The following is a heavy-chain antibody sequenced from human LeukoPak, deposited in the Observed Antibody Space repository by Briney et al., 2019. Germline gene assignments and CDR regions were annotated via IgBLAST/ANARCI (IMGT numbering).Heavy chain of an antibody. J-gene: IGHJ4*02. Sequence: PGGSLRLSCAASRFIFDDYAMSWVRQAPGKGLEWVSDINWNGDFTTYADSVKGRFTISRDNAKNSLYLQMNSLRAEDTAFYYCARDHPVGATSFDSWGQGTLVTVSS. CDR3: ARDHPVGATSFDS. CDR1: RFIFDDYA. V-gene: IGHV3-20*04. CDR2: INWNGDFT. D-gene: IGHD1-26*01.